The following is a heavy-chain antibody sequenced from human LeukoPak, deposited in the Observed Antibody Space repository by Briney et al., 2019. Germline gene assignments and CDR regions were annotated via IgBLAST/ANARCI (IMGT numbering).Heavy chain of an antibody. CDR3: ARGLGRQQLVSPFDY. Sequence: SETLSLTCTVSGYSISSGYYWGWIRQPPGKGLEWLASIYHNGTIYYNPSLKSRVTISVDTSKNQFSLKLTSVTAADTAVYYCARGLGRQQLVSPFDYWGQGTLVTVSS. D-gene: IGHD6-13*01. CDR1: GYSISSGYY. J-gene: IGHJ4*02. V-gene: IGHV4-38-2*02. CDR2: IYHNGTI.